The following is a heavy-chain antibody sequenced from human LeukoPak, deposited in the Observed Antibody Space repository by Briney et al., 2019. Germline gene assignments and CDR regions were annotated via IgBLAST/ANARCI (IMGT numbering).Heavy chain of an antibody. CDR2: LSGSGGST. Sequence: GGSLRLSCAAPGFTFSTYAISGVRQAPGRGLEWVSPLSGSGGSTYYADSVKGRFTISRDNSKNTLYLQMNSLRAEDTAVYYCAKSDSIAVAGAYLDYWGQGTLVTVSS. D-gene: IGHD6-19*01. CDR3: AKSDSIAVAGAYLDY. J-gene: IGHJ4*02. V-gene: IGHV3-23*01. CDR1: GFTFSTYA.